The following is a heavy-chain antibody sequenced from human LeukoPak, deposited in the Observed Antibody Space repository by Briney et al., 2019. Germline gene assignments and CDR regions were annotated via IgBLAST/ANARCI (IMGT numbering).Heavy chain of an antibody. CDR3: ARRLITMASYYYGMDV. CDR2: IYPGDSDT. J-gene: IGHJ6*02. V-gene: IGHV5-51*01. Sequence: PGESLKISCRGSGYSFTTYWLGWVRQMPGKGLEWMGIIYPGDSDTRYSPSFQGQVTMSADKSINTAHLQWSSLKASDTAMYYCARRLITMASYYYGMDVWGQGTTVTVSS. CDR1: GYSFTTYW. D-gene: IGHD3-10*01.